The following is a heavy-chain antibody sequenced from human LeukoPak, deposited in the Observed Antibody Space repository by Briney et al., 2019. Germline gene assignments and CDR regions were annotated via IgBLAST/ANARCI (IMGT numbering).Heavy chain of an antibody. J-gene: IGHJ4*02. D-gene: IGHD3-22*01. V-gene: IGHV4-61*02. Sequence: SETLSLTCTVSGGSICSGSYYWSWIRQPAGKGLEWIGRIYTSGSTNYNPSLKSRVTISVDTSKNQFSLKLSSVTAADTAVYYCASYYYDSSGYYYYWGQGTLVTVSS. CDR3: ASYYYDSSGYYYY. CDR1: GGSICSGSYY. CDR2: IYTSGST.